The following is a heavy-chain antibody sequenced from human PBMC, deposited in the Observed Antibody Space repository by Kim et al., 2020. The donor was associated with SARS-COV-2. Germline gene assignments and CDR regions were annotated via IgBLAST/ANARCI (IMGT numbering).Heavy chain of an antibody. V-gene: IGHV5-51*01. J-gene: IGHJ4*02. D-gene: IGHD1-7*01. CDR3: ARVLELPLRQFDY. Sequence: YSPSFQRQVTISADKSISSADLQGSSLKASDTAMYYCARVLELPLRQFDYWGQGTLVTVSS.